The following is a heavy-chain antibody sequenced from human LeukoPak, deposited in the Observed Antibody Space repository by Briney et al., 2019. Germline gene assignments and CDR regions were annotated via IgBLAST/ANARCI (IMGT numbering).Heavy chain of an antibody. CDR3: VKNSKYYYYMDV. D-gene: IGHD1-7*01. V-gene: IGHV3-66*02. CDR2: VYSGGST. CDR1: GFTVSSNY. Sequence: PGGSLRLSCAASGFTVSSNYMSWVRQAPGKGLEWDSVVYSGGSTYYADSVKGRFTISRDNSKNTLYLQMNSLRAEDTAVYYCVKNSKYYYYMDVWGKGTTVTVSS. J-gene: IGHJ6*03.